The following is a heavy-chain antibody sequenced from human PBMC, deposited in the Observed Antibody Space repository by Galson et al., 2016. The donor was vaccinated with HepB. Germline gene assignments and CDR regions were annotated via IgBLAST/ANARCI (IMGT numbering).Heavy chain of an antibody. CDR1: GYTFTSYG. D-gene: IGHD3-16*01. Sequence: SVKVSCKASGYTFTSYGVNWVRQALGQGLEWMGWISAYNGNTHYAQKLQGRVSMTTDTSTSTAYMELTSLRSDDTAVYYCARARVGDYDTFDLWGQGTMVTVSS. J-gene: IGHJ3*01. CDR2: ISAYNGNT. V-gene: IGHV1-18*01. CDR3: ARARVGDYDTFDL.